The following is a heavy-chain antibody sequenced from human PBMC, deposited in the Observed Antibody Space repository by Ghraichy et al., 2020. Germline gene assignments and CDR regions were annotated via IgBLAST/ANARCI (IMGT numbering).Heavy chain of an antibody. J-gene: IGHJ4*02. D-gene: IGHD6-19*01. CDR2: ISYDGSNK. CDR1: GFTFSSYA. Sequence: GGSLRLSCAASGFTFSSYAMHWVRQAPGKGLEWVAVISYDGSNKYYADSVKGRFTISRDNSKNTLYLQMNSLRAEDTAVYYCARGVIAVAGTSFDYWGQGTLVTVSS. CDR3: ARGVIAVAGTSFDY. V-gene: IGHV3-30-3*01.